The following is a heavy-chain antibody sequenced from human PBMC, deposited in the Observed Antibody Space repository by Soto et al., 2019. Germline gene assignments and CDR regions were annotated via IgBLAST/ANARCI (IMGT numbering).Heavy chain of an antibody. Sequence: GGSLRLSCAASGFTFSRNWMSWVRQAPGKGLEWVANIKQDGGEKYYLDPVKGRFTISRDNAKNSLYLQMNSLRAEDTAGYYCAKDTSGSFDDWGQGTLVTVSS. D-gene: IGHD3-10*01. CDR3: AKDTSGSFDD. J-gene: IGHJ4*02. CDR2: IKQDGGEK. V-gene: IGHV3-7*01. CDR1: GFTFSRNW.